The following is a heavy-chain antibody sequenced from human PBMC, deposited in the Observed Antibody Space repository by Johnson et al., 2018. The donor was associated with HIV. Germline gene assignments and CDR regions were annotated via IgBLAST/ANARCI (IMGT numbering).Heavy chain of an antibody. Sequence: MLLVESGGGLVQPGGSLRLSCAASGFNFSSYAMSWVRQAPGKGLAWVSAISGSGGSTYYADSVKRRFTISRDNSKNTLYLQMNSLRAEDTAVYYCAKGRGSPPGAFDIWGQGTMVTVSS. CDR2: ISGSGGST. D-gene: IGHD1-26*01. CDR3: AKGRGSPPGAFDI. CDR1: GFNFSSYA. V-gene: IGHV3-23*04. J-gene: IGHJ3*02.